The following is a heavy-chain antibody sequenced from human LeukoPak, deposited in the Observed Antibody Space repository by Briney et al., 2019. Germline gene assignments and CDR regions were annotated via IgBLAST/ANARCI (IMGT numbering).Heavy chain of an antibody. D-gene: IGHD3-10*01. CDR2: IYSGGST. J-gene: IGHJ6*02. Sequence: GGSLRLSCAASGFTVSSNYMSWVRQAPGKGLEWVSVIYSGGSTYYADSVKGRFTISRDNSKNTLYLQVNSLRAEDTAVYYCASLHYYGSGSYPYYYGMDVWGQGTTVTVSS. CDR3: ASLHYYGSGSYPYYYGMDV. V-gene: IGHV3-66*02. CDR1: GFTVSSNY.